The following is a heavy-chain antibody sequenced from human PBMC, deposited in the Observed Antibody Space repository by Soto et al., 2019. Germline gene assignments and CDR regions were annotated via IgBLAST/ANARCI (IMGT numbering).Heavy chain of an antibody. CDR3: ARVGSYDFWSGYYRLPVDPHPLDI. Sequence: SETLSLTCAVYGGSFSGYYWSWIRQPPGKRLEWIGEINHSGSTNYNPSLKSRVTISVDTSKNQFSLKLSSVTAADTAVYYCARVGSYDFWSGYYRLPVDPHPLDIWGQGTMVTVSS. J-gene: IGHJ3*02. D-gene: IGHD3-3*01. V-gene: IGHV4-34*01. CDR2: INHSGST. CDR1: GGSFSGYY.